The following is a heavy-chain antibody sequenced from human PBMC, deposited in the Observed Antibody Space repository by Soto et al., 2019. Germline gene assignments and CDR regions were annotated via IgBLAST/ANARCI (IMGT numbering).Heavy chain of an antibody. CDR1: GFTFSSYS. V-gene: IGHV3-48*01. Sequence: GGSLRLSCAASGFTFSSYSMNWVRQAPGKGLEWVSYISSSSSTIYYADSVKGRFTISRDNAKNSLYLQMNSLRAEDTAVYYCATPIPPGYYYYGMDVWGQGTTVTVSS. D-gene: IGHD3-10*01. CDR3: ATPIPPGYYYYGMDV. J-gene: IGHJ6*02. CDR2: ISSSSSTI.